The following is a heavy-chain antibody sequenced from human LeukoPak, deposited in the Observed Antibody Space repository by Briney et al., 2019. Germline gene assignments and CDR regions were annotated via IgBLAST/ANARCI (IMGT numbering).Heavy chain of an antibody. Sequence: PGGSLRLSCAASGFTFSTYAMSWVRQAPGKGLEWVSTISGSGANTYYADSVRGRFTISRDNSKNTLYLHMNSLRAEDTAVYYCEKERAGYTNPYNFDYWGQGTLVTVSS. CDR3: EKERAGYTNPYNFDY. CDR1: GFTFSTYA. CDR2: ISGSGANT. J-gene: IGHJ4*02. V-gene: IGHV3-23*01. D-gene: IGHD3-16*02.